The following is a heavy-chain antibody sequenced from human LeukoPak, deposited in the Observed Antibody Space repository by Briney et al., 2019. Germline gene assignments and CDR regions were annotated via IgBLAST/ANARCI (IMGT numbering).Heavy chain of an antibody. CDR2: ISSSGSTI. Sequence: GGSLRLSCAASGFTFSSYEMNWVRQAPGKGLEWVSYISSSGSTIYYADSVKGRFTISRDNAKNSLYLQMNSLRAEDTAVYYCARALVRGVPMYWGQGTLVTVSS. CDR3: ARALVRGVPMY. J-gene: IGHJ4*02. D-gene: IGHD3-10*01. V-gene: IGHV3-48*03. CDR1: GFTFSSYE.